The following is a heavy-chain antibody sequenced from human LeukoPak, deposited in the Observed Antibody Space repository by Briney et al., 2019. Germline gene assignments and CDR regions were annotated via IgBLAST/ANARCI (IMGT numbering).Heavy chain of an antibody. V-gene: IGHV4-34*01. Sequence: PSETLSLTCAVYGGSFSGYYWSWLRQPPGKGLEWIGEINHSGSTNYNPSLKSRVTISVDTSKNQFSLKLSSVTAADTAVYYCARGSHGGYYGSGSYYRYYYYGMDVWGQGTTVTVSS. D-gene: IGHD3-10*01. CDR1: GGSFSGYY. CDR2: INHSGST. J-gene: IGHJ6*02. CDR3: ARGSHGGYYGSGSYYRYYYYGMDV.